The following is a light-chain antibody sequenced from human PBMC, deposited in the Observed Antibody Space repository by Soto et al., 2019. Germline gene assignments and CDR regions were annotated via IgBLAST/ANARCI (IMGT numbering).Light chain of an antibody. CDR1: QSISDW. CDR3: QQYNTYSRT. Sequence: VHMTQLPSTLSKSVGDRVTITCRASQSISDWLAWYQQKPGKAPKLLIYWASSLKSGVPSRFSGSGSGTEFTLTISSLQPDDFATYYCQQYNTYSRTFGQGTKV. V-gene: IGKV1-5*03. CDR2: WAS. J-gene: IGKJ1*01.